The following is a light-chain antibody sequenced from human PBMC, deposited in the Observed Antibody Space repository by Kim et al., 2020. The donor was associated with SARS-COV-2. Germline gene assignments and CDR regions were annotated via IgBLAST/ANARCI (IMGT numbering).Light chain of an antibody. Sequence: DIQMTQSPSSLSASVGDRVTITCRASQDISNYLVWFQQKPGKAPESLIYGASSLETGVPAKFSGSGSGTDFTLTISSLQPEDFATYYCQQYKNYPWTFGQGTKVDIK. CDR1: QDISNY. CDR2: GAS. V-gene: IGKV1-16*02. J-gene: IGKJ1*01. CDR3: QQYKNYPWT.